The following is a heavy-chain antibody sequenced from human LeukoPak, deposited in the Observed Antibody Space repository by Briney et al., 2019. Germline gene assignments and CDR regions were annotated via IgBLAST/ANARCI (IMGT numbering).Heavy chain of an antibody. V-gene: IGHV5-51*01. D-gene: IGHD6-13*01. J-gene: IGHJ4*02. CDR3: ARLGGLSSSWYYFDY. CDR2: IYPGDSDT. Sequence: GESLQISCQGSGYIFTSYWIGWVRQLPGKGLEWMGIIYPGDSDTRYSPSFQGQVTISADKSISTAYLQWSSLKASDTAMYYCARLGGLSSSWYYFDYWGQGTLVTVSS. CDR1: GYIFTSYW.